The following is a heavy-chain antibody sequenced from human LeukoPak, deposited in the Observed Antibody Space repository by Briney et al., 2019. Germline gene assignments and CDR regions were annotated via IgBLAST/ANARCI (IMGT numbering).Heavy chain of an antibody. CDR2: IRQDGSEI. V-gene: IGHV3-7*05. J-gene: IGHJ4*02. CDR1: GFTFSSHW. D-gene: IGHD6-13*01. Sequence: QPGGSLRLSCAASGFTFSSHWVAWLRQAPEKGLEWVANIRQDGSEIYYVDSVKGRFTISRDNAKNSLYLQMNSLRAEDTAVYFCARWRTSNWSEFDYWGQGTLVTVSS. CDR3: ARWRTSNWSEFDY.